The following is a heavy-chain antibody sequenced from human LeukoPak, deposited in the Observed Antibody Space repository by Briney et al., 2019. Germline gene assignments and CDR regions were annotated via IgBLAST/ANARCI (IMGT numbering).Heavy chain of an antibody. V-gene: IGHV1-8*01. CDR1: GYTFTSYD. Sequence: ASVKVSCKASGYTFTSYDINWVRQATGQGLEWMGWMNPNSGNTGYAQKFQGRVTMTRNTSISTAYMELSSLRSEDTAVYYCARRYCDSTQCYWFDPWGQGTLVIVSS. D-gene: IGHD2/OR15-2a*01. J-gene: IGHJ5*02. CDR2: MNPNSGNT. CDR3: ARRYCDSTQCYWFDP.